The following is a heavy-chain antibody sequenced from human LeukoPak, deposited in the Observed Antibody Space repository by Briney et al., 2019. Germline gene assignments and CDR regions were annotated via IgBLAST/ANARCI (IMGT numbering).Heavy chain of an antibody. D-gene: IGHD3-16*01. CDR3: ARHRRLWGNRRFAFDI. J-gene: IGHJ3*02. Sequence: SETLSLTCAVYGGSFSGYYWSWLRQPPGKGLEWIGEINHSGSTNYNPSLKSRVTISVDTSKNQFSLKLSSVTAADTAVYYCARHRRLWGNRRFAFDIWGQGTMVTVSS. CDR2: INHSGST. CDR1: GGSFSGYY. V-gene: IGHV4-34*01.